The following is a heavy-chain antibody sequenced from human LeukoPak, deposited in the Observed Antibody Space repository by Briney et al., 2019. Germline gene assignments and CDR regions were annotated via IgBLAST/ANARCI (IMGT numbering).Heavy chain of an antibody. V-gene: IGHV1-18*01. Sequence: ASVKVSCKASGYTFTSYGISWVRQAPGQGLEWMGWISAYNGNTNYAQKLQGRVTMTTDTSTSTAYMELRSRRSDDTAVYYCARDHYYDSSGYTRSADYWGQGTLVTVSS. CDR2: ISAYNGNT. CDR1: GYTFTSYG. CDR3: ARDHYYDSSGYTRSADY. J-gene: IGHJ4*02. D-gene: IGHD3-22*01.